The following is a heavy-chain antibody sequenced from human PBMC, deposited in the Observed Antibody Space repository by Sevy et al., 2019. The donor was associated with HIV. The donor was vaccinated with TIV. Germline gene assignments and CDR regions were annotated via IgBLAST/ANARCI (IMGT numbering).Heavy chain of an antibody. Sequence: GGSLRLSCAASGFTFSSYGMHWIRQAPGKGLEWVAVISYDGSNKYYADSVKGRFTISRDNSKNTLYLQMNSLRAEDTAVYYCAKDADHITMVRGVIPASRGLPYGMDVWGQGTTVTVSS. J-gene: IGHJ6*02. D-gene: IGHD3-10*01. CDR3: AKDADHITMVRGVIPASRGLPYGMDV. V-gene: IGHV3-30*18. CDR2: ISYDGSNK. CDR1: GFTFSSYG.